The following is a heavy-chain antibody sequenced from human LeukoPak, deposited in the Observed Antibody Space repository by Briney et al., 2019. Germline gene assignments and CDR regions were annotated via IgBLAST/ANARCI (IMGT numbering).Heavy chain of an antibody. D-gene: IGHD6-19*01. J-gene: IGHJ4*02. CDR3: AKGRQWLVSYFDY. V-gene: IGHV3-30*02. Sequence: PGGSLRLSCAASGFTFSSYGMHWVRQAPGKGLEWVAFIRYDGSNKYYADSVKGRFTISRDNSKNTLYLQMNSLRAEDTAVYYCAKGRQWLVSYFDYWGQGTLVTVSS. CDR1: GFTFSSYG. CDR2: IRYDGSNK.